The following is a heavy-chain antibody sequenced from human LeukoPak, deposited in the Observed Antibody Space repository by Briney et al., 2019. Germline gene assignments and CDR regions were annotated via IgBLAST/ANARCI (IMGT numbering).Heavy chain of an antibody. V-gene: IGHV3-23*01. CDR3: ARVKAIVVVTATLDAFDI. D-gene: IGHD2-21*02. CDR1: GFTFSSYH. CDR2: LSGSSSSS. J-gene: IGHJ3*02. Sequence: GGSLRLSCAASGFTFSSYHMSWVRQSPGKGLEWVSSLSGSSSSSYYADSVKGRFSISRDNSKNTLYLQMNSPRAEDTAVYHCARVKAIVVVTATLDAFDIWGQGTMVTVSS.